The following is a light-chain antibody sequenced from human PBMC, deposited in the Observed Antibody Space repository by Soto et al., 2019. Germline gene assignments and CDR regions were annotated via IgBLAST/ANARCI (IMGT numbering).Light chain of an antibody. CDR3: QKCNSAPFT. CDR2: AAS. J-gene: IGKJ3*01. V-gene: IGKV1-27*01. CDR1: QGIYNS. Sequence: DTQMTQSPSSLSASVGDRVTITCRASQGIYNSLAWYQQKPGKVPKILIYAASSLVSGVPSRFSGSGSGTDFTLTISSLQPEDVATYYCQKCNSAPFTFGLGPKWISN.